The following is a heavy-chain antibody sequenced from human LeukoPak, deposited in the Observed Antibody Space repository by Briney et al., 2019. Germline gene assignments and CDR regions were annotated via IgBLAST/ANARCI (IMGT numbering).Heavy chain of an antibody. CDR3: ARGRDYLSGARIAAAGKGDNWFDP. J-gene: IGHJ5*02. CDR1: GYTFTSFD. D-gene: IGHD6-13*01. Sequence: ASVKVSCKASGYTFTSFDINWVRQATGQRLEWMGWMNPNSGNTDYAQKLQGRVTMTTDTSTSTAYMELRSLRSDDTAVYYCARGRDYLSGARIAAAGKGDNWFDPWGQGTLVTVSS. V-gene: IGHV1-8*02. CDR2: MNPNSGNT.